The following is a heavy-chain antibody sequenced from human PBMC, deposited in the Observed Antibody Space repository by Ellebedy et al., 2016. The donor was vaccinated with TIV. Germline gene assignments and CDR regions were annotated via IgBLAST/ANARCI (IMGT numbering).Heavy chain of an antibody. CDR3: ARSGRSYYYDSFY. J-gene: IGHJ4*02. CDR1: GFTFSSYS. Sequence: GGSLRLSCAASGFTFSSYSMNWVRQAPGKGLEWVSSISSSSSYIYYADSVKGRFTISRDNAKNSLYLQMNSLRAEDTAVYYCARSGRSYYYDSFYWGQGTLVTVSS. V-gene: IGHV3-21*01. CDR2: ISSSSSYI. D-gene: IGHD3-22*01.